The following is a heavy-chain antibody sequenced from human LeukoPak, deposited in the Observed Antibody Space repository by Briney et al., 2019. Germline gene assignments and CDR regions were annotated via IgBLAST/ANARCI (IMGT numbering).Heavy chain of an antibody. CDR1: GYSFATYW. J-gene: IGHJ3*02. Sequence: HGESLKISCKGSGYSFATYWIAWVRQMPGKGLEWMGIIYPGDSDTRYSPSFHGQVTISADKSISTAYLQWTSLKASDTAIYYCARLDYGGNSWGHAFDIWGQGTMVTVSS. V-gene: IGHV5-51*01. D-gene: IGHD4-23*01. CDR2: IYPGDSDT. CDR3: ARLDYGGNSWGHAFDI.